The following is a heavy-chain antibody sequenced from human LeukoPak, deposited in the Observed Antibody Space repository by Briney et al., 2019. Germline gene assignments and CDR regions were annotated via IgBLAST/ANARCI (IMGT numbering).Heavy chain of an antibody. D-gene: IGHD4-17*01. Sequence: GASLRLSCAASGFTFNNYAMSWVRQAPGEGLEWVSVITSSGSTYYADSVKGRFTISRDNSKNTLYLQMNSLRAEDTAIYYCAKDLYGDYDFDCWGRGTLVTVSS. CDR1: GFTFNNYA. J-gene: IGHJ4*02. CDR3: AKDLYGDYDFDC. CDR2: ITSSGST. V-gene: IGHV3-23*01.